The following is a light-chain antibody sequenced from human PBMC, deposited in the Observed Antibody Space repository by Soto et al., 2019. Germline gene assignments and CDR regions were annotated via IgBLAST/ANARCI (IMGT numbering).Light chain of an antibody. CDR2: GVS. V-gene: IGKV3-20*01. CDR3: QQYGTSPLT. J-gene: IGKJ4*01. CDR1: QSVTSNY. Sequence: EIVLSQYPGTLSLSPGERATLSCRARQSVTSNYLAWYQQKPGQAPRLLIYGVSSRATGIPDRFSGSGSGTDFTLTISRVEPEDFAVYFCQQYGTSPLTFGGGTKVDIK.